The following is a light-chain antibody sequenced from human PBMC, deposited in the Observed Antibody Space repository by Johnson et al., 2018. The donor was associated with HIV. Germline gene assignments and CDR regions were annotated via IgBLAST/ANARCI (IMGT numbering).Light chain of an antibody. CDR2: ENN. V-gene: IGLV1-51*02. Sequence: QSMLTQPPSVSAAPGQKVTISCSGSNSNIGYNCVSWYQQLPGTAPKLLIYENNERPSGIPDRFSDSKSGTSATLGITGLQTGDEADYYCGTWDNSLSTGAVFGTGTKVTVL. J-gene: IGLJ1*01. CDR3: GTWDNSLSTGAV. CDR1: NSNIGYNC.